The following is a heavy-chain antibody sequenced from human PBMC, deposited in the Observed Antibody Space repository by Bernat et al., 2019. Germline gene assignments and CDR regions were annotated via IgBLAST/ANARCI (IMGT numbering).Heavy chain of an antibody. D-gene: IGHD2-15*01. CDR3: ARDPRSGGPIFDY. CDR1: GYTFTDYY. CDR2: INPHSGAT. V-gene: IGHV1-2*02. Sequence: QVQLVQSGAEVKKPAASVKVSCKASGYTFTDYYIHWVRQAPGQGLEWMGWINPHSGATNYAQKFQGRVTMTRDTSISTAYMELSRLRSDDTAVYYCARDPRSGGPIFDYWGQGTLVTVSS. J-gene: IGHJ4*02.